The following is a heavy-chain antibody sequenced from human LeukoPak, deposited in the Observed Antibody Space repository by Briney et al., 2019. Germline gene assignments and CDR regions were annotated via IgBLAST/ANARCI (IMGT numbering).Heavy chain of an antibody. CDR3: ARDPRSGYYTGYYYYYGMDV. CDR2: IYYSGST. J-gene: IGHJ6*02. Sequence: SETLSLTCTVSGGSISSYYWSWIRQPPGKGLEWIGYIYYSGSTNYNPSLKSRVTISVGTSKNQFSLKLSSVTAADTAVYYCARDPRSGYYTGYYYYYGMDVWGQGTTVTVSS. D-gene: IGHD3-3*01. CDR1: GGSISSYY. V-gene: IGHV4-59*01.